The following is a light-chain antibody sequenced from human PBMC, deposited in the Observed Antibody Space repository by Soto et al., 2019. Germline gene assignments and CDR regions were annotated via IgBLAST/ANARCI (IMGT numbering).Light chain of an antibody. Sequence: EIVMTQSPATMSGSPGERATLSCRASQSVSRNLAWYQQKPGQAPRLLIYGASIRATGIPARFSGSGSGTEFTLTISSLQSEDFAVYYCQQYNNWPKTFGQGTKVEIK. CDR1: QSVSRN. V-gene: IGKV3D-15*01. CDR3: QQYNNWPKT. J-gene: IGKJ1*01. CDR2: GAS.